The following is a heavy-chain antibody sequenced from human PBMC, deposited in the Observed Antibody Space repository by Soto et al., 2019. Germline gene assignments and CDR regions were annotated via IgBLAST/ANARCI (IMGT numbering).Heavy chain of an antibody. D-gene: IGHD3-10*01. CDR3: ARERNYYGSGSYPDY. V-gene: IGHV4-59*01. CDR2: IYYSGST. CDR1: GGSISSYY. J-gene: IGHJ4*02. Sequence: SETLSLTCTVSGGSISSYYWSWIRQPPGKGLGWIGYIYYSGSTNYNPSLKSRVTISVDTSKNQFSLKLSSVTAADTAVYYCARERNYYGSGSYPDYWGQGTLVTVSS.